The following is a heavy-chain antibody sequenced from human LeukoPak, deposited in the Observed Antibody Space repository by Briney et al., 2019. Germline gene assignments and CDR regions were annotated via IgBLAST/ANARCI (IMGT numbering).Heavy chain of an antibody. CDR2: IYYSGST. Sequence: SETLSLTCTVSGGSISSSSYYWGWIRQPPGKGLEWIVSIYYSGSTYYNPSLKSRVTISVDTSKNQFSLKLSSVTAADTAVYYCARRTQDIVVVPAAILYYYYMDVWGKGTTVTVSS. CDR3: ARRTQDIVVVPAAILYYYYMDV. D-gene: IGHD2-2*02. J-gene: IGHJ6*03. V-gene: IGHV4-39*01. CDR1: GGSISSSSYY.